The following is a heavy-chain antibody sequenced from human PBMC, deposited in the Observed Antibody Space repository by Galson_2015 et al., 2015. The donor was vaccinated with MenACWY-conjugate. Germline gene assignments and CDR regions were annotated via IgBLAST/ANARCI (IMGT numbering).Heavy chain of an antibody. D-gene: IGHD3-9*01. CDR3: ARQTGYYEDLRHYYYYGMDV. CDR1: GYSFTSYW. Sequence: QSGAEVKKPGESLQISCRGSGYSFTSYWVGWVRQMPGKGLECMGIIYPDDSATRYSPSFQCQVTISADQSISTAYLQWSSLKASDTAMYYCARQTGYYEDLRHYYYYGMDVWGQGTTVTVSS. J-gene: IGHJ6*02. V-gene: IGHV5-51*01. CDR2: IYPDDSAT.